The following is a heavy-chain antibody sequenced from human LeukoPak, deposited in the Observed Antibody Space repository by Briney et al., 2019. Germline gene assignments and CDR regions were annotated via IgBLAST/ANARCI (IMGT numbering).Heavy chain of an antibody. V-gene: IGHV4-30-2*01. D-gene: IGHD3-9*01. CDR1: GGSISSGGYS. Sequence: SETLSLTCAVSGGSISSGGYSWSWIRQPPGKGLEWIGYIYHSGSTYYNPSLKSRVTISVDRSKNQFSLKLSSVTAADTAVYYCASAGPIPLRYFDSHHDAFDIWGQGTMVTVSS. CDR3: ASAGPIPLRYFDSHHDAFDI. J-gene: IGHJ3*02. CDR2: IYHSGST.